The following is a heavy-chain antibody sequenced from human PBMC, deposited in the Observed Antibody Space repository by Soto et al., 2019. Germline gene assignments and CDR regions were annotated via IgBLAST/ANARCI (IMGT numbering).Heavy chain of an antibody. CDR2: ISSSSSTI. CDR1: GFTLSSYS. Sequence: GGSLRLSCAASGFTLSSYSMIWVRQAPGRGLEWVSYISSSSSTIYYADSVKGRFTISRDNAKNSLYLQMNSLRDEDTAVYYCASEDYGDDYWGQGTLVTVSS. D-gene: IGHD4-17*01. CDR3: ASEDYGDDY. J-gene: IGHJ4*02. V-gene: IGHV3-48*02.